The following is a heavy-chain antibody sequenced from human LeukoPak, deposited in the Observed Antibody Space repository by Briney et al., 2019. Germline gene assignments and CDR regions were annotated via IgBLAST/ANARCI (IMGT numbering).Heavy chain of an antibody. D-gene: IGHD2-8*01. CDR1: GFTFSNYD. CDR3: ARDASNPVSHYFDF. Sequence: GGSLRLSCATSGFTFSNYDIHWGRQAPGKGLEWVAFIRYDGSNKYYADSMRGRFTISRDTSKSTVFLQMNSLRAEDTGVYYCARDASNPVSHYFDFWGQGTLVTVSS. CDR2: IRYDGSNK. J-gene: IGHJ4*02. V-gene: IGHV3-30*02.